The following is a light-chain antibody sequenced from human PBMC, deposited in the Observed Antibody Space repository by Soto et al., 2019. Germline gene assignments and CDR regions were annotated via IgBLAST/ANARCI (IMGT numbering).Light chain of an antibody. CDR2: EVS. Sequence: QSVLTQPPSASGSPGQSVTISCTGTSSDVGGYNYVSWYQQHPGKAPKLMIYEVSKLPSGVPDRFSGSKSGNTASLTVSGLQAEDEADYYCSSYAGSNNQVFGTGTKVTVL. V-gene: IGLV2-8*01. CDR1: SSDVGGYNY. CDR3: SSYAGSNNQV. J-gene: IGLJ1*01.